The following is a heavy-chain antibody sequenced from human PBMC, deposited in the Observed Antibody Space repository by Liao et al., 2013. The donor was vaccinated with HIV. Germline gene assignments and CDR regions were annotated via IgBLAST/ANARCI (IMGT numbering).Heavy chain of an antibody. D-gene: IGHD2-15*01. J-gene: IGHJ5*02. Sequence: QVQLQQWGPGLVKPSETLSLTCTVSGGSISSYYWSWIRQPPGKGLEWIGYIYYSGSTNYNPSLKSRVTISVDTSKNQFSLKLSSVTAADTAVYYCARAGGGGSPNWFDPWGQGTLVTVSS. CDR1: GGSISSYY. V-gene: IGHV4-59*01. CDR2: IYYSGST. CDR3: ARAGGGGSPNWFDP.